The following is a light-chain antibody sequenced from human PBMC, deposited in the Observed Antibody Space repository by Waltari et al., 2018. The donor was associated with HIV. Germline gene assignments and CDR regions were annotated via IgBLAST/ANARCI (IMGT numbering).Light chain of an antibody. CDR2: KDN. J-gene: IGLJ2*01. CDR3: QSSDTSGTSVI. Sequence: SSDLTQPPSVSVSPGQTATITCFGDSLSKQYTSWYKQRPGQAPVLLISKDNKRPSGIPGRFSWSTSGTPVTFAISRVQPDDEADYYCQSSDTSGTSVIFGGGTKLTVL. CDR1: SLSKQY. V-gene: IGLV3-25*03.